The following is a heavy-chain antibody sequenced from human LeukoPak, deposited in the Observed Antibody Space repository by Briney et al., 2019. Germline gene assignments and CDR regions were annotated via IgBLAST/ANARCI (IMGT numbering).Heavy chain of an antibody. Sequence: PSQTLSLTCAVSGGSLSGGGYFWGWTRQYPGKGLEWIGCISHSGTSYYNPSLKSRVTISVDTSRNQFSLELSSVTAADTAVYFCARERRDGHNYSDFWGQGALVTVSS. CDR3: ARERRDGHNYSDF. J-gene: IGHJ4*02. D-gene: IGHD5-24*01. CDR1: GGSLSGGGYF. V-gene: IGHV4-31*11. CDR2: ISHSGTS.